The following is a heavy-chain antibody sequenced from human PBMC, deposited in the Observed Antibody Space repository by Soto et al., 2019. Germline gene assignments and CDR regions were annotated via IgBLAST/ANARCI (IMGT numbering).Heavy chain of an antibody. J-gene: IGHJ3*02. CDR3: ARSTGAYAFYI. CDR1: GYAFTLYS. D-gene: IGHD1-1*01. Sequence: QEQLVQSGAEVKKPGASVKVSCKASGYAFTLYSIHWVRQAPGQGLEWMGMINPTGGSTSYSPKFQGRLTMTTDTSTTTGHMELRSLKSEDTAVFYCARSTGAYAFYIWGQGTMVTVSS. CDR2: INPTGGST. V-gene: IGHV1-46*01.